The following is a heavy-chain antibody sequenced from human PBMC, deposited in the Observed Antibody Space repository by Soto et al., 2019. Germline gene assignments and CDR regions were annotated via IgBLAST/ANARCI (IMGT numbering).Heavy chain of an antibody. CDR2: IYYSGSP. CDR3: AVPAASVAGASGSYYYYGMDV. D-gene: IGHD6-19*01. Sequence: SETLSLTCTVSGGSISSSSYYWGWIRQPPGKGLEWIGYIYYSGSPYYNPSLKSRVTISVDTSKNQFSLKLSSVTAADTAVYYCAVPAASVAGASGSYYYYGMDVWGQGTAVTVSS. V-gene: IGHV4-39*01. J-gene: IGHJ6*02. CDR1: GGSISSSSYY.